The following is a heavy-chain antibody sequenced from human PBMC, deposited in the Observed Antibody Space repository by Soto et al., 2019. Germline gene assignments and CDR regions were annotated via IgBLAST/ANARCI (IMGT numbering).Heavy chain of an antibody. J-gene: IGHJ3*01. Sequence: GESLKISCAASGFTFDYYWMHWVRQAPGKGLVWVSRVHSDGTTTTYADSVKGRFTISRDNARNTVSLQMSSLGAEDTAIYYCARGDRGGFDLWGHGTVVTVSS. V-gene: IGHV3-74*01. CDR1: GFTFDYYW. CDR2: VHSDGTTT. D-gene: IGHD3-10*01. CDR3: ARGDRGGFDL.